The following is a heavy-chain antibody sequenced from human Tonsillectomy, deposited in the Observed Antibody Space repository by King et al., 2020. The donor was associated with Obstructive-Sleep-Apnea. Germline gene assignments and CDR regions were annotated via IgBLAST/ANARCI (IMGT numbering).Heavy chain of an antibody. CDR1: GFTFDDYA. CDR2: ISWNSAGI. CDR3: AKDIKYYYDSSGYPRSFDI. D-gene: IGHD3-22*01. J-gene: IGHJ3*02. Sequence: VQLVESGGGLVQPGRSLRLSCVASGFTFDDYAMHWVRLSPGKGLEWVSRISWNSAGIVYADSVKGRFTISRDNAKNSLYLQMNSLRAEDTALYYCAKDIKYYYDSSGYPRSFDIWGQGTMVTVSS. V-gene: IGHV3-9*01.